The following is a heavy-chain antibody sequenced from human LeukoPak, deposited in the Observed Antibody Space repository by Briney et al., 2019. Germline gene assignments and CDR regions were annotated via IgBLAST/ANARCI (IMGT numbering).Heavy chain of an antibody. Sequence: GGSLRLSCAASAFTFSTYGMHWVRQAPGKGLEWVAFNRYDGSNKYYADSVKGRFTISRDNSENTLYLQMNSLRAEDTAVYYCAKDLQFDYGGRTMGYWGQGTLVTVSS. CDR2: NRYDGSNK. J-gene: IGHJ4*02. CDR1: AFTFSTYG. CDR3: AKDLQFDYGGRTMGY. D-gene: IGHD4-23*01. V-gene: IGHV3-30*02.